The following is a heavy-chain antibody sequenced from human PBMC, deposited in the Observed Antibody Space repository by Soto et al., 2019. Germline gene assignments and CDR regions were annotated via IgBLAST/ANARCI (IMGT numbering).Heavy chain of an antibody. CDR1: GFALSQYW. D-gene: IGHD2-21*02. J-gene: IGHJ4*02. Sequence: EVQLVESGGGLVQPGGSLRLSCAASGFALSQYWMGWVRQAPGKGLEWGAIMRNYGSGKYYVDAVKGRFTICRDNAQNSLFLQMNSLRADDPAVYYCARDSTECGGDCFTGWSFDSWGQGTQVTVSS. CDR2: MRNYGSGK. CDR3: ARDSTECGGDCFTGWSFDS. V-gene: IGHV3-7*03.